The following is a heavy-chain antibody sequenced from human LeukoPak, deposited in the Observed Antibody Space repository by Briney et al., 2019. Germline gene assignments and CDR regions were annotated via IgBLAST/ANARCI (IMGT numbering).Heavy chain of an antibody. V-gene: IGHV4-4*02. Sequence: PSGTLSLTCAVSGGSISSSNWWSWVRQPPGKGLEWIGEIYHSGSTNYNPSLKSRVTISVDTSKNQFSLKLSSVTAADTAVYYCARDYRYGLYWYFDLWGRGTLVTVSS. CDR2: IYHSGST. CDR1: GGSISSSNW. CDR3: ARDYRYGLYWYFDL. J-gene: IGHJ2*01. D-gene: IGHD5-18*01.